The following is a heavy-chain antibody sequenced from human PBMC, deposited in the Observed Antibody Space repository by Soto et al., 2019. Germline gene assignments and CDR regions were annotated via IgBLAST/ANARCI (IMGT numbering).Heavy chain of an antibody. CDR3: AIRRYSSGWFRTQTNYGMDV. V-gene: IGHV3-23*01. CDR1: GFTFSSYA. J-gene: IGHJ6*02. D-gene: IGHD6-19*01. Sequence: PGGSLRLSCAASGFTFSSYAMSWVRQAPGKGLEWVSAISGSGGSTYYADSVKGRFTISRDNSKNTLYLQMNSLRAEDTAVYYCAIRRYSSGWFRTQTNYGMDVWGQGTKVTVSS. CDR2: ISGSGGST.